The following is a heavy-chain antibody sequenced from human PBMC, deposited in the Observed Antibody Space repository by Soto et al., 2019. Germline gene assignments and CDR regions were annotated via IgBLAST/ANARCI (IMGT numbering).Heavy chain of an antibody. V-gene: IGHV1-18*01. CDR2: ISAYNGNT. D-gene: IGHD1-26*01. Sequence: QVQLVQSGAEVKKPGASVKVSCKASGYTFTSYGISWVRQAPGQGLEWMGWISAYNGNTNYAQKLQGRVTMTTDTSTSTACMELRSLRSDDTAVYYCARDILGSFRPGWFDPWGQGTLVTVSS. CDR1: GYTFTSYG. CDR3: ARDILGSFRPGWFDP. J-gene: IGHJ5*02.